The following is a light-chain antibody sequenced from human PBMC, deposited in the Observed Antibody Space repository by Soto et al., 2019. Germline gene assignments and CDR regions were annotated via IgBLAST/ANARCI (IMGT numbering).Light chain of an antibody. CDR2: GYN. CDR1: SSNIGARYD. CDR3: QSYDSSLNDVV. J-gene: IGLJ3*02. V-gene: IGLV1-40*01. Sequence: QSVLTQPPSVSGALGQRVTISCTGSSSNIGARYDVHWYQQLPGTAPKLLIYGYNNRPSGVPDRFSGSKSGTSASLAITGLQAEDEAVYYCQSYDSSLNDVVFGGGTKLTVL.